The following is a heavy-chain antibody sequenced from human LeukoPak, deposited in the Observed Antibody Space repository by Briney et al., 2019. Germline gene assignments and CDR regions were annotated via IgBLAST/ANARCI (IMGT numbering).Heavy chain of an antibody. CDR2: INPNSGNT. V-gene: IGHV1-8*01. CDR3: ARGRITQPLYWFDP. D-gene: IGHD3-10*01. Sequence: ASVKVSCKASGYTVTSYDINRVRQATGQGLEWMGGINPNSGNTGYAQKCQGRVTMTRNTSISTAYMELSSLRSEDTAVYYCARGRITQPLYWFDPWGQGTLVTVSS. J-gene: IGHJ5*02. CDR1: GYTVTSYD.